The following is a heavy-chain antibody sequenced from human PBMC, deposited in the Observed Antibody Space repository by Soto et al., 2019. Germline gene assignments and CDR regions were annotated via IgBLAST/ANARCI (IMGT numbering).Heavy chain of an antibody. D-gene: IGHD6-19*01. CDR2: IIPIFGTA. Sequence: QVQLVQSGAEVKKPGSSVKVSCKASGGTFSSYAISWVRQAPGQGLEWMGGIIPIFGTANYAQKFHGRVTITANESASTGYIELSSLRSEDTAVYYCARSLGRILYKSGGNEYFQQCGQATLVAV. V-gene: IGHV1-69*01. CDR1: GGTFSSYA. CDR3: ARSLGRILYKSGGNEYFQQ. J-gene: IGHJ1*01.